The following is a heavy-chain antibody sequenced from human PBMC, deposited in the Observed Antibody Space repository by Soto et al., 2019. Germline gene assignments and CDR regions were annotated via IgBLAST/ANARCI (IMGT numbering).Heavy chain of an antibody. CDR2: IIPAFGTT. D-gene: IGHD2-2*01. J-gene: IGHJ6*02. CDR1: GGTFGIYA. CDR3: SHSPSQMPYRPSRHGMYF. Sequence: QVQLVQSGAAVSKPGSSVKVSCKASGGTFGIYAIGWVRQAPGQGLEWMGGIIPAFGTTKNAQKFQDRVDRTAGESTKTVYMERKHLRCDDTAGYYCSHSPSQMPYRPSRHGMYFWGRGTT. V-gene: IGHV1-69*01.